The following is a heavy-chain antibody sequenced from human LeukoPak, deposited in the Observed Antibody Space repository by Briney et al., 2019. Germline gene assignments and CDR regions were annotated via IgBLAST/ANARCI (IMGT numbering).Heavy chain of an antibody. J-gene: IGHJ4*02. CDR1: GYTFTSYV. D-gene: IGHD2-15*01. Sequence: ASVNVSCKASGYTFTSYVINWVRQATGQGLEWMGWMNPNSGNTGYAQKFQGRVTMTRNTSISTAYMELSSLRSEDTAVYYCARDIGYCSGGSCYFDFDYWGQGTLVTVSS. CDR3: ARDIGYCSGGSCYFDFDY. V-gene: IGHV1-8*01. CDR2: MNPNSGNT.